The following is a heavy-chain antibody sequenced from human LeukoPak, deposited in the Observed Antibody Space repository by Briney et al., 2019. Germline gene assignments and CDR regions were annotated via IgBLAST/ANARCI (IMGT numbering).Heavy chain of an antibody. V-gene: IGHV4-59*13. Sequence: PSETLSLTCTVSGDSISSYYWSWIRQPPGKGLERIGYIYYSESTYYNPSLKSRVTTSVDTSKNQFSLKLTSVTAADTAVYYCARGLLKGQLHLGYSYYMDVWGKGTTITVSS. D-gene: IGHD2-2*01. CDR2: IYYSEST. CDR3: ARGLLKGQLHLGYSYYMDV. J-gene: IGHJ6*03. CDR1: GDSISSYY.